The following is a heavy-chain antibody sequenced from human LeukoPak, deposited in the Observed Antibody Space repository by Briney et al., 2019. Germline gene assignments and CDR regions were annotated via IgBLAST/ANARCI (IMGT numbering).Heavy chain of an antibody. Sequence: GGSLRLSCAASGFTFSSYSMNWVRQAPGKGLEWVSSISSSSSYIYYADSVKGRFTISRDNAKNSLYLQMNSLRAEDTAVYYCVTFGYCSSTSCQADIYYYYGMDVWGQGTTVTVSS. D-gene: IGHD2-2*03. CDR2: ISSSSSYI. CDR3: VTFGYCSSTSCQADIYYYYGMDV. CDR1: GFTFSSYS. J-gene: IGHJ6*02. V-gene: IGHV3-21*01.